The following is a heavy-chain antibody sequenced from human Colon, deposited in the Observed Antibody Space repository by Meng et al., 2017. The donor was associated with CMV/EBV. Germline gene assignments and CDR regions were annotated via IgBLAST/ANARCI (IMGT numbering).Heavy chain of an antibody. Sequence: GESLKISCAASGFTFSNSDMNWVRQAPGKGLEWVSYISSSGSTLYYADSVKGRFTMSRDNVRNSLYLQMNSLRAEDTAVYYCARVQEVHDFSIGSNYGMDVWGQGTTVTVSS. CDR3: ARVQEVHDFSIGSNYGMDV. CDR1: GFTFSNSD. J-gene: IGHJ6*02. V-gene: IGHV3-48*03. CDR2: ISSSGSTL. D-gene: IGHD3-3*01.